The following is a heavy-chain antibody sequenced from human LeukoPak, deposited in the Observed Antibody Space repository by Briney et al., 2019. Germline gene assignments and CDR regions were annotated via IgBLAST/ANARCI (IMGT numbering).Heavy chain of an antibody. V-gene: IGHV3-30*02. CDR2: IRYDGSNK. CDR1: GFTFSSYG. J-gene: IGHJ4*02. CDR3: ARELVGATGFCDY. Sequence: GGSLRLSCAASGFTFSSYGMHWVRQAPGKGLEWVAFIRYDGSNKYYADSVKGRFTISRDNAKNSLYLQMNSLRAEDTAVYYCARELVGATGFCDYWGQGTLVTVSS. D-gene: IGHD1-26*01.